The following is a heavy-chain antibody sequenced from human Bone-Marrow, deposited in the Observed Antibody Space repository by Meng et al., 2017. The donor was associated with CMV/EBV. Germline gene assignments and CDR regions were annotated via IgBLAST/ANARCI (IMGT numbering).Heavy chain of an antibody. V-gene: IGHV3-30*02. Sequence: GESLKISCAASGFTFSSYGMHWVRQAPGKGLEWVAFIRYDGSNKYYADSVKGRFTISRDKSKNTLYLQMNSLRAEDTAVYDCAKRTERWLHLDYWGQGTLVTVSS. J-gene: IGHJ4*02. CDR1: GFTFSSYG. CDR2: IRYDGSNK. D-gene: IGHD5-24*01. CDR3: AKRTERWLHLDY.